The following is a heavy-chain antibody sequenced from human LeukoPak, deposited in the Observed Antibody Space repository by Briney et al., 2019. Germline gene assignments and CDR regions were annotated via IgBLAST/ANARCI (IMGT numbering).Heavy chain of an antibody. J-gene: IGHJ4*02. D-gene: IGHD5-24*01. Sequence: GGSLRLSCAASGFTFSTYSMNWVRQAPGKGLEWVSYISSSSSTIYYADSVKGRFTISRDNAKNSLYLQMNSLRAEDTAVYYCARAPTKGTTAIFDYWGQGTLVSVSS. CDR1: GFTFSTYS. V-gene: IGHV3-48*04. CDR3: ARAPTKGTTAIFDY. CDR2: ISSSSSTI.